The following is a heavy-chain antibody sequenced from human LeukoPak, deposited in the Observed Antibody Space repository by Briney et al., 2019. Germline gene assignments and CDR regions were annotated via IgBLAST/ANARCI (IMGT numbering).Heavy chain of an antibody. V-gene: IGHV4-4*02. D-gene: IGHD3-10*01. CDR3: ARDDALSHYYGSGSYHY. CDR2: IYHSGST. CDR1: GGSISSSNW. J-gene: IGHJ4*02. Sequence: SETLSLTCAVSGGSISSSNWRSWVRQPPGKGLEWIGEIYHSGSTNYNPSLKSRVTISVDKSKNQFSLKLSSVTAADTAVYYCARDDALSHYYGSGSYHYWGQGTLVTVSS.